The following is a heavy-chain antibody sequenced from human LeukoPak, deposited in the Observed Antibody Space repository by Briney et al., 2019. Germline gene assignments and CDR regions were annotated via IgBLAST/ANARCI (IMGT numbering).Heavy chain of an antibody. J-gene: IGHJ2*01. CDR3: PRGKCYFDL. CDR2: IYHSGTT. V-gene: IGHV4-30-2*06. Sequence: SQTLSLTCTVSGXSISRGGYFWNWIRQSPGKGQEWVGYIYHSGTTNYNPSLKSRITISVERSKNQISLKLSSVTAADTAVYYFPRGKCYFDLWGRGTLVTVSS. D-gene: IGHD5/OR15-5a*01. CDR1: GXSISRGGYF.